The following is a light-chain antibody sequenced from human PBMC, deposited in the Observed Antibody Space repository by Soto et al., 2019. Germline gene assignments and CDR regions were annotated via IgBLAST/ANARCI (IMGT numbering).Light chain of an antibody. CDR3: AACYDNLNGYV. V-gene: IGLV1-44*01. CDR1: SSNIGTNA. CDR2: NNN. Sequence: QSVLTQPHSASGTPGQRVTISCSGGSSNIGTNAVNWYQQLPGTAPKLLVYNNNQRPSGVPDLFSGSKSGTSASLAISGLQSEDEADYYCAACYDNLNGYVFCTGTELTAL. J-gene: IGLJ1*01.